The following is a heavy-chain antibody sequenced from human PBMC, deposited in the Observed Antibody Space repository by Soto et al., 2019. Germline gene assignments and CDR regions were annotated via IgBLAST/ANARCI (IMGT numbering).Heavy chain of an antibody. CDR3: ARGRGGYPASIILEWLPKKPPYYFDY. Sequence: ASVKVSCKASGYTFTSYDINWVRQATGQGLEWMGWMNPNSGNTGYAQKFQGRVTMTRNTSISTAYMELSSLRSEDTAVYYCARGRGGYPASIILEWLPKKPPYYFDYWGQGTLVTVSS. J-gene: IGHJ4*02. V-gene: IGHV1-8*01. CDR2: MNPNSGNT. CDR1: GYTFTSYD. D-gene: IGHD3-3*01.